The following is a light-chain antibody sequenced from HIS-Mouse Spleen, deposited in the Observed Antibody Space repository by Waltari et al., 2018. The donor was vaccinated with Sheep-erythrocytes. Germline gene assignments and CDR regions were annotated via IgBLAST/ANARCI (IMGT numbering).Light chain of an antibody. J-gene: IGKJ4*01. CDR2: DAS. V-gene: IGKV1-33*01. CDR3: QQYDNLLT. Sequence: DIQMTQSPSSLSASVGDRVTITCQASQDISNYLNWYQQKPGKAPKLLIYDASKLETEVPSRFSGSGSGTDFTFTISSLQPEDIATYYCQQYDNLLTFGGGTKVEIK. CDR1: QDISNY.